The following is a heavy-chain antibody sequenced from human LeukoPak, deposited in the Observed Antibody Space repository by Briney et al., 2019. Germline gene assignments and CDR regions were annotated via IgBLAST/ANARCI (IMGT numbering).Heavy chain of an antibody. D-gene: IGHD5-18*01. CDR1: GFTFSSYG. J-gene: IGHJ4*02. CDR2: ISYDGSNK. Sequence: GRSLRLSCAASGFTFSSYGMHWVRQAPGKGLEWVAVISYDGSNKYYADSVKGRFTISRDNSKNTLYLQMNSLRAEDTAVYYCAAQEGYSYDFDYWGQGTLVTVSS. CDR3: AAQEGYSYDFDY. V-gene: IGHV3-30*03.